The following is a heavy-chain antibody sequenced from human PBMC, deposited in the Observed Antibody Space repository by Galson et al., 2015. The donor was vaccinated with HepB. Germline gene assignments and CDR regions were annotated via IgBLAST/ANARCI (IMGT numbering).Heavy chain of an antibody. D-gene: IGHD2/OR15-2a*01. V-gene: IGHV3-49*03. Sequence: SLRLSCAASGFTFGDYVVGWFRQAPGKGLEWVGFIRSKAYPGTTEYAASVKGRFTISRDDSKSIAYLQMNSLKTEDTAVYYCTRDLGGYYNPHFGHWGQGTLITVSS. CDR2: IRSKAYPGTT. J-gene: IGHJ1*01. CDR3: TRDLGGYYNPHFGH. CDR1: GFTFGDYV.